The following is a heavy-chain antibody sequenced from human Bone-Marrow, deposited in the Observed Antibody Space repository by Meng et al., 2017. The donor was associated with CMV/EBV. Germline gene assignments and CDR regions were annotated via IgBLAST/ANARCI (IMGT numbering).Heavy chain of an antibody. CDR3: ANTLSGSYFYYYGLDV. D-gene: IGHD1-26*01. J-gene: IGHJ6*02. V-gene: IGHV3-48*04. CDR2: ISSSSSKI. CDR1: GFSFSDNS. Sequence: GESLKISCAASGFSFSDNSMNWVRQAPGKGLEWVLYISSSSSKIYYADSVKGRFTISRDNAKNSLYLQMNSLRAEDTAVYYCANTLSGSYFYYYGLDVWGQGTTVTVSS.